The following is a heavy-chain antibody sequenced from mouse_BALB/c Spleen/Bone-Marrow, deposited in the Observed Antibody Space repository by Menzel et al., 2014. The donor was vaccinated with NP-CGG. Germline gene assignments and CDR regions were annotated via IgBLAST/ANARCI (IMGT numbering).Heavy chain of an antibody. CDR2: IYPGDGDT. V-gene: IGHV1-80*01. Sequence: QVQLQQSGAELVRPGSSVKISCKASGDAFSNYWMNWVKQRPGQGLEWIGQIYPGDGDTNYNGKFKGKATLTADKSSSTAYMQLSSLTSEDSAVYFCARRDGSTYYYAMDYWGQGTSVTVSS. CDR3: ARRDGSTYYYAMDY. CDR1: GDAFSNYW. D-gene: IGHD1-1*01. J-gene: IGHJ4*01.